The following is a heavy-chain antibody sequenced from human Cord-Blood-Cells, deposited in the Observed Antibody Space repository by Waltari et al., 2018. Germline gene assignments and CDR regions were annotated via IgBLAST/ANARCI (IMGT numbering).Heavy chain of an antibody. J-gene: IGHJ2*01. CDR3: ARDFKPWYFDL. CDR1: GFTFSSYS. CDR2: ISSSSSYI. Sequence: EVQLMESGGGLVTPGGSLRLSCAASGFTFSSYSMNWVRQAPGKGLEWVSSISSSSSYIYYADSVKGRFTISRDNAKYSLYLQMNSLRAEDTAVYYCARDFKPWYFDLWGRGTLVTVSS. V-gene: IGHV3-21*01.